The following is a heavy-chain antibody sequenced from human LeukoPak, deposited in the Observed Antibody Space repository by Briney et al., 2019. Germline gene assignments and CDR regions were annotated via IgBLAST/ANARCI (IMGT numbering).Heavy chain of an antibody. V-gene: IGHV1-46*01. CDR3: ARDMGGYNSFSVY. D-gene: IGHD5-24*01. CDR1: GYTFTSYY. J-gene: IGHJ4*02. CDR2: INPSGGST. Sequence: ASVKVSCKSSGYTFTSYYMHWVRQARGQGVEWMGIINPSGGSTSYAQKFQGRVTMTMDTSTSTVYMELSSLRSEDTAVYYCARDMGGYNSFSVYWGQGTLVTVSS.